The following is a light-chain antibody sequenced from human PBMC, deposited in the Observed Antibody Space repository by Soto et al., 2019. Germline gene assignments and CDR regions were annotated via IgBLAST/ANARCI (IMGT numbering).Light chain of an antibody. CDR1: QSVSIL. CDR2: AAS. CDR3: QQYNNWPWT. Sequence: EIVMTQSPATLSVSPGERATLSCRASQSVSILLAWYQQKPGQAPRLLIYAASNRATGIPARFSGSGSRADFTLTITSLQSEDFAVYYCQQYNNWPWTFGQGTKVDIK. J-gene: IGKJ1*01. V-gene: IGKV3D-15*01.